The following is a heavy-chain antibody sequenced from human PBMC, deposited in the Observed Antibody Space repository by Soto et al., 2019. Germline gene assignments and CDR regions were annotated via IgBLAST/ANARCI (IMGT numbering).Heavy chain of an antibody. J-gene: IGHJ4*02. CDR2: ISAYNSNT. Sequence: ASVKVSCKASGYTFTSYGISWVRQAPGQGLEWMGWISAYNSNTNYAQKLQGRVTMTTDTSTSTAYMELRSLRSDDTAVYYCARDRYYYGSGSYPGLDYWGQGTLVTVSS. CDR1: GYTFTSYG. V-gene: IGHV1-18*01. CDR3: ARDRYYYGSGSYPGLDY. D-gene: IGHD3-10*01.